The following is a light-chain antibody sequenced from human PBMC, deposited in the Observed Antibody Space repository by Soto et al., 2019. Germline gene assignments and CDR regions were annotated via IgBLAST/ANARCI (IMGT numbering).Light chain of an antibody. CDR2: AAS. J-gene: IGKJ1*01. Sequence: RVMTQSPDTLSVSPGERATLSCRASETVRSNLAWYQQKPGQAPRLLIYAASTRATGIPARFIGNGSGTEFTLTISNLQSEDFAVYYCQRYDHWPPWTFGQGTKVDIK. V-gene: IGKV3D-15*01. CDR1: ETVRSN. CDR3: QRYDHWPPWT.